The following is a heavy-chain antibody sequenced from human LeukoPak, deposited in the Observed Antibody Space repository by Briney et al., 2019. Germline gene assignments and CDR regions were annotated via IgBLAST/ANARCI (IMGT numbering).Heavy chain of an antibody. D-gene: IGHD3-22*01. V-gene: IGHV3-30-3*01. CDR2: ISYDGSNK. CDR1: GFTFSSYA. Sequence: PGGSLSLSCAASGFTFSSYAMHWVRQAPGKGLEWVAVISYDGSNKYYADSVKGRFTISRDNSKNTLYLQMNSLRAEDTAVYYCAREEADYYDSSGYFEYYFDYWGQGTLVTVSS. CDR3: AREEADYYDSSGYFEYYFDY. J-gene: IGHJ4*02.